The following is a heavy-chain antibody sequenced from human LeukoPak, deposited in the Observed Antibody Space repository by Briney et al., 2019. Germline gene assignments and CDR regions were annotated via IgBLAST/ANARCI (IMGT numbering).Heavy chain of an antibody. V-gene: IGHV3-53*01. J-gene: IGHJ3*02. D-gene: IGHD1-26*01. CDR2: IYGGGTT. CDR1: GFTVSSNY. Sequence: PGGSLRLSCAASGFTVSSNYMSWVRQAPGKGLEWVSVIYGGGTTYYADSVKGRFTISRDNSKNTLYLQMNSLRAEDTAVYYCARTKLGSSPGAFDIWGQGTMVTVSS. CDR3: ARTKLGSSPGAFDI.